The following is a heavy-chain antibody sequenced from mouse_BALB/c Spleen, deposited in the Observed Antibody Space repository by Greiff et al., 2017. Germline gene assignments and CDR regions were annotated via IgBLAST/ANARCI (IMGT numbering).Heavy chain of an antibody. Sequence: VQRVESGAELVRPGSSVKISCKASGYAFSSYWMNWVKQRPGQGLEWIGQIYPGDGDTNYNGKFKGKATLTADKSSSTAYMQLSSLTSEDSAVYFCARLATTVVANFDYWGQGTTLTVSS. CDR1: GYAFSSYW. CDR2: IYPGDGDT. V-gene: IGHV1-80*01. J-gene: IGHJ2*01. CDR3: ARLATTVVANFDY. D-gene: IGHD1-1*01.